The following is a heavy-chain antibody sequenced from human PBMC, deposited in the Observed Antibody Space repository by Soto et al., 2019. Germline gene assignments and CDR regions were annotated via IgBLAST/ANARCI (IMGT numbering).Heavy chain of an antibody. CDR1: GFTFRDYD. J-gene: IGHJ4*02. Sequence: PGGSLRLSCAASGFTFRDYDINWVRLAPGKGLEWISYISSDGTSTTYADSVKGRFTISRDNAKNTLYLQVNSLRAEDTAVYYCARVPNCDSSSCYSYFDLWGQGALVTVLL. D-gene: IGHD2-2*01. CDR3: ARVPNCDSSSCYSYFDL. V-gene: IGHV3-74*01. CDR2: ISSDGTST.